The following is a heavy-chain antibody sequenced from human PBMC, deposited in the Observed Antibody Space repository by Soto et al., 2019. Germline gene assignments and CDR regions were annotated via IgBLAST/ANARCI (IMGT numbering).Heavy chain of an antibody. CDR2: ISSTSGHI. J-gene: IGHJ2*01. D-gene: IGHD3-3*01. V-gene: IGHV3-21*01. Sequence: EVQLVESGGGLVKPGGSLRLSCSASGFSFSTYAMNWVRQAPGQGLDWVSSISSTSGHIYSAASVKGRFTISRDNAENSLYLQMNSLRGEDTAVSYCVRGNYFDCWSGHPFWYFALWGRGTLVTVSS. CDR1: GFSFSTYA. CDR3: VRGNYFDCWSGHPFWYFAL.